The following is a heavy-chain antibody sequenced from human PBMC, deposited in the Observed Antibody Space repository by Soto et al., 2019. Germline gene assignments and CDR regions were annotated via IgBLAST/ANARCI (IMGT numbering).Heavy chain of an antibody. D-gene: IGHD3-10*01. CDR3: ARGELLWFGELLR. CDR2: MNPNSRDT. Sequence: QVQLVQSGAEVKKPGASVKVSCKASGYTFTSYEINWVRQATGQGLEWMGWMNPNSRDTGYAQKCQGRVTMNRNTSISPAYMELSSLRSEDTAVYYCARGELLWFGELLRWGQGTLVTVSS. J-gene: IGHJ4*02. V-gene: IGHV1-8*01. CDR1: GYTFTSYE.